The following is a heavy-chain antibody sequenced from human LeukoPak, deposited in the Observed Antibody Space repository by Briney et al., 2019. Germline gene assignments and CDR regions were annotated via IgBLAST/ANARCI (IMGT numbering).Heavy chain of an antibody. D-gene: IGHD3-22*01. CDR2: ISAYNGNT. CDR3: SRRGGYHDGSGCGYD. J-gene: IGHJ1*01. Sequence: ASVTVSCKASGYTFTSYGISWVRQAPGQGLEWMGWISAYNGNTNYAQTLQGRVTMTTDTSTSTAYMELRSLRSDDTAVYYCSRRGGYHDGSGCGYDRGQGTLGSVSS. CDR1: GYTFTSYG. V-gene: IGHV1-18*01.